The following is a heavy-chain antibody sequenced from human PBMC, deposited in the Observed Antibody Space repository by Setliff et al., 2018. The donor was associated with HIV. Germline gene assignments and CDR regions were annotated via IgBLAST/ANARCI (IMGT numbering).Heavy chain of an antibody. CDR3: ARTMIVVADFDY. CDR1: GYTFTSYD. V-gene: IGHV1-8*01. Sequence: GASVKVSCKASGYTFTSYDINWVRQATGQGLEWMGWMNPNSGNTGYAQKFQGRVAMTRNTSISTAYMELSSLRSEDTAVYYCARTMIVVADFDYWGQGTLVTVSS. J-gene: IGHJ4*02. CDR2: MNPNSGNT. D-gene: IGHD3-22*01.